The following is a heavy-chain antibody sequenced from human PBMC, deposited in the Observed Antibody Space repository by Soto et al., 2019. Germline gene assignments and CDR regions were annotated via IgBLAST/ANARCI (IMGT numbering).Heavy chain of an antibody. D-gene: IGHD2-21*02. CDR1: GLTFSAYA. CDR2: ISYDGRET. V-gene: IGHV3-30-3*01. J-gene: IGHJ4*02. CDR3: ATDPVAVTGSFIDS. Sequence: GSLSLCWAAAGLTFSAYAFDWVRQAPGKGLEWLSVISYDGRETHYADSVEGRFIISRDSSKKTAYLQMKSLRGDDTAVYFCATDPVAVTGSFIDSWGQGTLVTVSS.